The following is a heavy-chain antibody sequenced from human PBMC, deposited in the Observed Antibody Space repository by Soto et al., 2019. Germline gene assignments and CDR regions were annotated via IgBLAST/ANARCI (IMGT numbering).Heavy chain of an antibody. CDR1: GGTLRDTA. D-gene: IGHD3-10*01. CDR3: ARGVYVSVNYYTGPSAFDI. J-gene: IGHJ3*02. V-gene: IGHV1-69*06. CDR2: TFPVFITA. Sequence: QVQLEQYGAGGKKPGPSVKGSCKYSGGTLRDTAVAWLRWAPDQGLEWMGGTFPVFITAKYANKFQGRVTGTANNFTNIDYMELSRLRSEDTAFYFGARGVYVSVNYYTGPSAFDIWGQGTMVIVSS.